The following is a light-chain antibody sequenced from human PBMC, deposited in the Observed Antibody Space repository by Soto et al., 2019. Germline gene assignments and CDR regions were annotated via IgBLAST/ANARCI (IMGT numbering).Light chain of an antibody. CDR1: SSDVGGYNY. Sequence: QSVLTQPPSASGSPGQSVTISCTGTSSDVGGYNYVSWYQQHPGKAPKLIIYEVTKRPSGVPDRFSGSKSGNTASLTVSGLQAEDEADYHCSSFAGGSLIFGGGTKLTVL. CDR3: SSFAGGSLI. V-gene: IGLV2-8*01. CDR2: EVT. J-gene: IGLJ2*01.